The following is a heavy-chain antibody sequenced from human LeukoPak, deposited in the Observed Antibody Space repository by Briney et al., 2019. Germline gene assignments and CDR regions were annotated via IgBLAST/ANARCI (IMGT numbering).Heavy chain of an antibody. Sequence: PGGSLRLSCAASGLTFSSNSMNWGRHPPGKGLEWVSSISSSSSYIYSADSVKGPFTISRDNCKNSLYLQMKSLSAEDTGVYYWVRDGLMVRDFDYWGQGTLVTVS. CDR2: ISSSSSYI. D-gene: IGHD5-18*01. CDR1: GLTFSSNS. J-gene: IGHJ4*02. CDR3: VRDGLMVRDFDY. V-gene: IGHV3-21*01.